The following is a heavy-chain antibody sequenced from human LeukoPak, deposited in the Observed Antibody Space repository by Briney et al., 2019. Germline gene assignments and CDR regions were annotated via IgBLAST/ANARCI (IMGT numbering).Heavy chain of an antibody. CDR1: GGSISSSSYY. Sequence: SETLSLTCTVSGGSISSSSYYWGWIRQPPGKGLEWIGSIYYSGSTYYNPSLKSQVTISVDTSKNQFSLKLSSVTAADTAVYYCVGYYYDSSGYPHFDYWGQGTLVTVSS. CDR3: VGYYYDSSGYPHFDY. D-gene: IGHD3-22*01. V-gene: IGHV4-39*01. CDR2: IYYSGST. J-gene: IGHJ4*02.